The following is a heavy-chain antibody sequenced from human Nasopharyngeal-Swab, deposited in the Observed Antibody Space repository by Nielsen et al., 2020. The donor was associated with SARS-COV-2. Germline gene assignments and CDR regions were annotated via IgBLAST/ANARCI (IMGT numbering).Heavy chain of an antibody. Sequence: SETLSLTCIVSGGSVSRGSHYWSWIRQPPGKGLEWIGYIFYTGNTNYNPFLESRVTMSIDTSRNQFSLSLNSVTAADTAVYYCARDRGDLRKYYFDSWGQGTQITVSA. CDR1: GGSVSRGSHY. D-gene: IGHD3-10*01. CDR2: IFYTGNT. CDR3: ARDRGDLRKYYFDS. J-gene: IGHJ4*02. V-gene: IGHV4-61*01.